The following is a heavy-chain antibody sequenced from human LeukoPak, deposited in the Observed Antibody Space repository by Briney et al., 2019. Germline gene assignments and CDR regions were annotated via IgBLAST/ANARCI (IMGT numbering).Heavy chain of an antibody. V-gene: IGHV5-51*01. CDR1: GYSFITYW. D-gene: IGHD5-18*01. Sequence: GESLKISCKGSGYSFITYWIGWVRQMPGKGLEWMGIIYPGDSDTRYSPSFQGQVTISADKSISTAYLQWSSLKASDTAMYYCARLDFVDTAMVVDYWGQGTLVTVSS. J-gene: IGHJ4*02. CDR2: IYPGDSDT. CDR3: ARLDFVDTAMVVDY.